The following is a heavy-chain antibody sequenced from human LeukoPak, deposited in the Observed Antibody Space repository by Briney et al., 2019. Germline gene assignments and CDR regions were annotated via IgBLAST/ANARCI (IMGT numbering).Heavy chain of an antibody. CDR2: IYNRGST. J-gene: IGHJ4*02. CDR1: GGSVSSSF. V-gene: IGHV4-4*08. Sequence: SETLSLTCTVSGGSVSSSFCSWIRQPPGKRLEWIGYIYNRGSTNYNPSLKSRVTISVDTTKNQFSLKLTSVTAADTAVYYCAREGGPYRPLDYSGQGTLVTVSS. CDR3: AREGGPYRPLDY.